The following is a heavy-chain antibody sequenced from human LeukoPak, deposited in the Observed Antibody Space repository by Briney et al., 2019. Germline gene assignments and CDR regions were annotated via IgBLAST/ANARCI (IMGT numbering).Heavy chain of an antibody. J-gene: IGHJ4*02. CDR2: ISDSGGST. D-gene: IGHD6-6*01. V-gene: IGHV3-23*01. Sequence: GGSLRLSCAASGFSFSNYVMSWVRQAPGKGLEWVSDISDSGGSTNYADSVKGRFTTSRDNSKNTLYLQMNSLRAEDTALYYCAKEAVYSTSSVDYWGQRTLVTVSS. CDR1: GFSFSNYV. CDR3: AKEAVYSTSSVDY.